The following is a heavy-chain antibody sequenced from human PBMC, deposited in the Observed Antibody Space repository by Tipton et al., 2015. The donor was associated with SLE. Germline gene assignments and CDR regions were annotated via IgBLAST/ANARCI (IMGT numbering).Heavy chain of an antibody. CDR3: ARTLGIRRFQFDS. J-gene: IGHJ4*02. Sequence: TLSLTCTVSLYSISSGFYWDWVRQPPGKGLEWIATMHHNGSTYYNPSLRSRVTVSMDTSRDQFSLRLKSVTAADTAVYYCARTLGIRRFQFDSWGQGTLVTVSS. CDR1: LYSISSGFY. D-gene: IGHD7-27*01. V-gene: IGHV4-38-2*02. CDR2: MHHNGST.